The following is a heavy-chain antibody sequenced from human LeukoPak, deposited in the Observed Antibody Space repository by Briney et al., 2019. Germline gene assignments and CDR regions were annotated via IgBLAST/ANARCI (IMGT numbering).Heavy chain of an antibody. Sequence: TGGSLRLSCAASGFTFSTYWMHWVRQAPGKGLVWVSRMNNDGSSTNYADSVKGLFTISRDNAKNTLYLQMNSLRAEDTAVYYCARGYYGDTHFDYWGQGILVTVSS. CDR3: ARGYYGDTHFDY. CDR1: GFTFSTYW. CDR2: MNNDGSST. D-gene: IGHD4-17*01. V-gene: IGHV3-74*01. J-gene: IGHJ4*01.